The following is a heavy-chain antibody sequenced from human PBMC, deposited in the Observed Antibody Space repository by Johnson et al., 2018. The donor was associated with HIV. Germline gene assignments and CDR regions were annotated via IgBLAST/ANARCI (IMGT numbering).Heavy chain of an antibody. V-gene: IGHV3-9*01. CDR2: ISWNSGSI. J-gene: IGHJ3*02. Sequence: VQLVESGGGLVQPGSSLRLSCAASGFTFDDYAMHWVRQAPGKGLEWVSGISWNSGSIGYADSVKGRFTISRDNAKNSLYLHMNSLRAEDTALYYCASPGIVGGQEAFDIWGQGTMVTVSS. D-gene: IGHD1-26*01. CDR3: ASPGIVGGQEAFDI. CDR1: GFTFDDYA.